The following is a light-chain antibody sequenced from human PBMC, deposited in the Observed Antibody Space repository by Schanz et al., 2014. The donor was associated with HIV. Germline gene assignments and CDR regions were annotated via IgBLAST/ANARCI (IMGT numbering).Light chain of an antibody. J-gene: IGKJ1*01. CDR3: QQYGSSPWT. CDR2: DAS. Sequence: ETVLTQSPGSLSLSPGERATLSCRTSQSVSDNYLAWYQQRPGQAPRLLIYDASSRATGIPDRFSGSGSGTDFTLTISRLEPEDFAVYYCQQYGSSPWTFGQGTKVEIK. CDR1: QSVSDNY. V-gene: IGKV3-20*01.